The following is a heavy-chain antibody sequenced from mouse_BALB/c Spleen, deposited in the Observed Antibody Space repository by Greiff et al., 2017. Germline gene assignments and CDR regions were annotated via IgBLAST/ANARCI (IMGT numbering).Heavy chain of an antibody. CDR3: ARSGGLRWYFDV. D-gene: IGHD2-2*01. CDR1: GYSITSDYA. J-gene: IGHJ1*01. V-gene: IGHV3-2*02. CDR2: ISYSGST. Sequence: EVQLVESGPGLVKPSQSLSLTCTVTGYSITSDYAWNWIRQFPGNKLEWMGYISYSGSTSYNPSLKSRISITRDTSKNQFFLQLNSVTTEDTATYYCARSGGLRWYFDVWGAGTTVTVSS.